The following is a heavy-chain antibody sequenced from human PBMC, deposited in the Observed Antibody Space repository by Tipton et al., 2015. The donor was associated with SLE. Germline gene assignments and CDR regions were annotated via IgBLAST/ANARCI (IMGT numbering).Heavy chain of an antibody. V-gene: IGHV4-38-2*02. D-gene: IGHD1-26*01. CDR3: ARESSYPFRMDV. Sequence: TLSLTCAVSGYSISSGYYWGWIRQPPGKGLEWIGRIYYSGSTYYNPSLKSRVTIPVDTSKNQFPLKLSSVTAADTAVYYCARESSYPFRMDVWGQGTTVTVSS. J-gene: IGHJ6*02. CDR1: GYSISSGYY. CDR2: IYYSGST.